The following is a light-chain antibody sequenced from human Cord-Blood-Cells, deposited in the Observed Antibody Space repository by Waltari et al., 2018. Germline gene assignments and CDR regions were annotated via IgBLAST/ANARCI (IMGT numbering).Light chain of an antibody. CDR1: SSNIGAGYY. V-gene: IGLV1-40*01. CDR3: QSYDSSLGGGE. Sequence: QSVLTHPPSVSGAPGPRVTISRPGSSSNIGAGYYVHWYQRLPGTAPKLPIYGNSNRPSAVPSRCSRSKSGTSASLPITGLQAEDEADYYCQSYDSSLGGGEVGGGTKLTVL. J-gene: IGLJ2*01. CDR2: GNS.